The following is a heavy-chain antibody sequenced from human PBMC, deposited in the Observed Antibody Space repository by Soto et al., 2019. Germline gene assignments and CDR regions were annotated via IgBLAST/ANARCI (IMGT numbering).Heavy chain of an antibody. Sequence: SETLSLTCGLSGAAFSDYTWSWVRQAPAKGLEWIGSIYYRGSTYYNPSLRSRGTISLDPSQARLSLRLTSLTAADTATYYCARGGSGTYHVWGQGTLVTVSS. J-gene: IGHJ4*02. CDR2: IYYRGST. CDR1: GAAFSDYT. D-gene: IGHD3-10*01. CDR3: ARGGSGTYHV. V-gene: IGHV4-59*06.